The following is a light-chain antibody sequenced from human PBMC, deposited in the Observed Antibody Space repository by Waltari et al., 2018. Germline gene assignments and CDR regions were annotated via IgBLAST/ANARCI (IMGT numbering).Light chain of an antibody. CDR2: EVT. V-gene: IGLV2-14*01. J-gene: IGLJ3*02. Sequence: QSALTQPASVSGSPGQSITISCTGPSSDIGGSAFASWYQQYPGMAPKLMIYEVTNRPSGVSGRFSGSKSGTTASLTISGLQPEDEADYYCTSYTTSTTVLFGGGTKVTVL. CDR1: SSDIGGSAF. CDR3: TSYTTSTTVL.